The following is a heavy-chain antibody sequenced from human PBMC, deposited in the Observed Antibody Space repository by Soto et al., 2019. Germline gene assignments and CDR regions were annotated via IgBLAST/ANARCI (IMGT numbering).Heavy chain of an antibody. CDR1: GGSISSSSYY. V-gene: IGHV4-39*01. CDR2: IYYSGST. D-gene: IGHD3-22*01. Sequence: PSETLSLTCTVSGGSISSSSYYWGWIRQPPGKGLEWIGSIYYSGSTYYNPSLKSRVTISVDTSKNQFSLKLSSVTAADKAVYYCARRSYYYDSSGYNFDYWGQGTLVTVSS. J-gene: IGHJ4*02. CDR3: ARRSYYYDSSGYNFDY.